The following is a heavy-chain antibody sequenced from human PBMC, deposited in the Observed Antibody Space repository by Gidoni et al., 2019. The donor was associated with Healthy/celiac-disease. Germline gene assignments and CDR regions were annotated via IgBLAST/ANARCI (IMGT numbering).Heavy chain of an antibody. D-gene: IGHD1-1*01. J-gene: IGHJ4*02. CDR2: IIPIFGTA. Sequence: QVPLVQSGAEVKKPGSSVKVSCKASGGPFSSYAISWVRQAPGQGLEWMGGIIPIFGTANYAQKFQGRVTITADESTSTAYMELSSLRSEDTAVYYCAREDLQITPVPQFDYWGQGTLVTVSS. CDR3: AREDLQITPVPQFDY. V-gene: IGHV1-69*01. CDR1: GGPFSSYA.